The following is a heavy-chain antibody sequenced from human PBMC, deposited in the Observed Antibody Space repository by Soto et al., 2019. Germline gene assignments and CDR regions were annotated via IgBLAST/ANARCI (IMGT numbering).Heavy chain of an antibody. D-gene: IGHD3-22*01. CDR1: GGSISSSGYY. CDR3: ARHYYDSSGYPAPYYHGMDV. Sequence: PSETLSLTCTVSGGSISSSGYYWGWIRQSPGKGLEWIGTIFYSGTTYYNPSLESRITISQDTSNNQFSLKLTSVTAADTAAYYCARHYYDSSGYPAPYYHGMDVWGQGTTVTVSS. J-gene: IGHJ6*02. V-gene: IGHV4-39*01. CDR2: IFYSGTT.